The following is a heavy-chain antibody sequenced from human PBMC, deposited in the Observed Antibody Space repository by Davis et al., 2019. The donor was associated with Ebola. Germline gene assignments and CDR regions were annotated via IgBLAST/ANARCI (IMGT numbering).Heavy chain of an antibody. J-gene: IGHJ2*01. CDR2: ISSSSSYI. V-gene: IGHV3-21*01. CDR3: GRDTGEKIAAAGNYWYFGL. Sequence: GGSLRLSCAASGFTFSSYSMNWVRQAPGKGLEWVSSISSSSSYIYYADSVKGRFTISRDNAKNSLYLQMNSLRAEDTAVYYCGRDTGEKIAAAGNYWYFGLWGRGTLVTGSS. CDR1: GFTFSSYS. D-gene: IGHD6-13*01.